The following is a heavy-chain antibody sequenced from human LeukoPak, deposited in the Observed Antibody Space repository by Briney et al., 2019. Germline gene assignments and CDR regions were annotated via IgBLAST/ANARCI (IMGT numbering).Heavy chain of an antibody. J-gene: IGHJ4*02. CDR3: ARGSPPSLFDWDYYFDY. V-gene: IGHV3-48*03. CDR2: ISSSGSTI. Sequence: GGSLRLSCAASGFTFSSYEMNWVRQAPGKGLEWVSYISSSGSTIYYADSVKGRFTISRDNAKNSLYLQMNSLRAEDTAVYYCARGSPPSLFDWDYYFDYWGQGTLVTVSS. D-gene: IGHD3-9*01. CDR1: GFTFSSYE.